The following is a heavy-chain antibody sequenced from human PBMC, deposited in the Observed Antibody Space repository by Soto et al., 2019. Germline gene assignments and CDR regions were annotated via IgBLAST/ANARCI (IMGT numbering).Heavy chain of an antibody. J-gene: IGHJ4*02. Sequence: QVRLVESGGGVVQPGRSLRLSCAASGFTFSSYAMHWVRQALGKGLEWVAVISYDGSNKYYADSVKGRFTISRDNSKNTLYLQMNSLRAEDTAVYYCARDGRYFDWLLSLYYFDYWGQGTLVTVSS. D-gene: IGHD3-9*01. CDR3: ARDGRYFDWLLSLYYFDY. CDR1: GFTFSSYA. CDR2: ISYDGSNK. V-gene: IGHV3-30-3*01.